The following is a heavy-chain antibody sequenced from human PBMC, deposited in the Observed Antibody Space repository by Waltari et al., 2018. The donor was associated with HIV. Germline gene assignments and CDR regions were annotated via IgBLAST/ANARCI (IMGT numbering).Heavy chain of an antibody. CDR3: ARGGCSGGTCYSKSFDL. V-gene: IGHV1-69*06. D-gene: IGHD2-21*01. CDR1: GGTFGSYT. CDR2: IIPMFGTA. Sequence: QVQLVQSGAEVKKPESSVKVSCKASGGTFGSYTLPWGRQAPGQGPEWMGGIIPMFGTATYAQKFQGRVTMTADKSTNTVYLELSTLRFDDTALYYCARGGCSGGTCYSKSFDLWGQGTMVTVSS. J-gene: IGHJ3*01.